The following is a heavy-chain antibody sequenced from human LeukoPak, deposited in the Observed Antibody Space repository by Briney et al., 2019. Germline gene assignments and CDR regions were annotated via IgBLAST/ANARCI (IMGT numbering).Heavy chain of an antibody. CDR1: GGSISRYY. CDR2: IYYSGST. CDR3: ARGKYQLDY. V-gene: IGHV4-59*08. D-gene: IGHD2-2*01. J-gene: IGHJ4*02. Sequence: PSETLSLTCTVSGGSISRYYWSWTRQPPGKGLAWIGHIYYSGSTNHNPSLRSRVTISVDTSKNQFSLKLSSVTAADTAVYYCARGKYQLDYWGQGTLVTVSS.